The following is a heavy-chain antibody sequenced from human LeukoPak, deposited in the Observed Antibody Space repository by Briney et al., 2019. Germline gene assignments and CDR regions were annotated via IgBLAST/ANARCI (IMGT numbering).Heavy chain of an antibody. Sequence: GASVKVSCKASGYTFTGYYMHWVRQAPGQGLEWMGWINPNSGGTNYAQKFQGWVTMTRDTSISTAYMELSRLRSEDTAVYYCARPLYSSAWGYYGMDVWGQGTTVTVSS. V-gene: IGHV1-2*04. CDR2: INPNSGGT. CDR3: ARPLYSSAWGYYGMDV. CDR1: GYTFTGYY. J-gene: IGHJ6*02. D-gene: IGHD6-19*01.